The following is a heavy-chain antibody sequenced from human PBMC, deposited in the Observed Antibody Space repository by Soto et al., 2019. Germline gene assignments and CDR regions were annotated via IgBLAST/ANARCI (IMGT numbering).Heavy chain of an antibody. D-gene: IGHD4-17*01. J-gene: IGHJ4*02. CDR2: IIPILGIA. CDR1: GYTFTSYY. Sequence: GASVKVSCKSSGYTFTSYYMHWVRQAPGQGLEWMGRIIPILGIANYAQKFQGRVTITADKSTSTAYMELSSLRSEDTAVYYCAREPHMTTVTKFDYWGQGTLVTVSS. CDR3: AREPHMTTVTKFDY. V-gene: IGHV1-69*04.